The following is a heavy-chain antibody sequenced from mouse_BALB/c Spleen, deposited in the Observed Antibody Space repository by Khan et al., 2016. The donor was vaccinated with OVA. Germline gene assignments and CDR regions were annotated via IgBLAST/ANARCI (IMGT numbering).Heavy chain of an antibody. V-gene: IGHV1-4*01. Sequence: QVQLQQSGAELARPGASVKMSCKASGYTFTTYTIHWVKQRPGQGLEWIGYIIPSNDYTNYNQKFKDRATLTADKSSSTSDMQLSSLTSAYSAVYYCARVGSSYMSDGCFAYWGQGSLVTVSA. D-gene: IGHD2-14*01. J-gene: IGHJ3*01. CDR1: GYTFTTYT. CDR3: ARVGSSYMSDGCFAY. CDR2: IIPSNDYT.